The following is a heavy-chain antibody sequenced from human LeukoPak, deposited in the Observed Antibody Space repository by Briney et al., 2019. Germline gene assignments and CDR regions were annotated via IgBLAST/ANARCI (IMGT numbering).Heavy chain of an antibody. D-gene: IGHD4-17*01. J-gene: IGHJ6*03. CDR2: IIPSDGFT. Sequence: ASVKVSCKASGYTFSSYYVHWVRQAPGQGLEWMGMIIPSDGFTSYAQKFQGRVTMTRDMSTSTVYMELSSLRSDDTAVYYCARDRWPVTRIHYYYSMDVWGKGTTVTVSS. V-gene: IGHV1-46*01. CDR3: ARDRWPVTRIHYYYSMDV. CDR1: GYTFSSYY.